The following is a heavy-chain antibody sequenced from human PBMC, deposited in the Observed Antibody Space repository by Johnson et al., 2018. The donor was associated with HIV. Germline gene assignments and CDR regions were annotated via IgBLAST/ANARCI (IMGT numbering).Heavy chain of an antibody. D-gene: IGHD6-19*01. Sequence: EVQLVESGGGLIQPGGSLRLSCAASGFTVSSNYMSWVRQAPGKGLEWVSVIYSGGSTYYADSVQGRFTVSRDNSKNTLYLQMNSLRAEDTAGYYCARGEYPGIAVAGHALYGCDSWGQGTMVTVSA. CDR3: ARGEYPGIAVAGHALYGCDS. CDR2: IYSGGST. CDR1: GFTVSSNY. V-gene: IGHV3-53*01. J-gene: IGHJ3*02.